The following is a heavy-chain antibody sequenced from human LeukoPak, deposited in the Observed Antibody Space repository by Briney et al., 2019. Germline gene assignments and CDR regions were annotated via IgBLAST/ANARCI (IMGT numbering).Heavy chain of an antibody. J-gene: IGHJ5*02. CDR1: GGSFSGYY. CDR2: INHSGST. Sequence: SETLSLTCAVYGGSFSGYYWSWIRQPPGKGLEWIGEINHSGSTNYNPSLKSRVTISVDTSKNQFSLKLSSVTAADTAVYYCAREQDYYGSRNNWFDPWGQGTLVTVSS. D-gene: IGHD3-22*01. V-gene: IGHV4-34*01. CDR3: AREQDYYGSRNNWFDP.